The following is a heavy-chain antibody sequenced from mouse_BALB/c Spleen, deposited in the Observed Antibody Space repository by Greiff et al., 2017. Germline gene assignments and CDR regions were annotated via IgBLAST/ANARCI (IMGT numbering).Heavy chain of an antibody. V-gene: IGHV1S127*01. CDR2: IDPSDSYT. D-gene: IGHD1-2*01. CDR3: TRGRSYYGPMDY. J-gene: IGHJ4*01. Sequence: QVQLQQPGAELVKPGASVKMSCKASGYTFTSYWMHWVKQRPGQGLEWIGVIDPSDSYTSYNQKFKGKATLTVDTSSSTAYMQLSSLTSEDSAVYYCTRGRSYYGPMDYWGQGTSGTVSS. CDR1: GYTFTSYW.